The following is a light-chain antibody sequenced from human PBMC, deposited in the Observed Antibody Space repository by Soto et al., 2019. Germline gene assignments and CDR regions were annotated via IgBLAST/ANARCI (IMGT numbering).Light chain of an antibody. CDR3: QQYNNWPPFT. Sequence: EIVMTQSPATLSVSPGERATLSCRASQSVSSNLAWYQQKPGQAPRLLIYGASTRATGIPARFSGSGSGTAFTLTISSMQTEDSAVYYCQQYNNWPPFTFGPGNKVDIK. CDR2: GAS. J-gene: IGKJ3*01. V-gene: IGKV3-15*01. CDR1: QSVSSN.